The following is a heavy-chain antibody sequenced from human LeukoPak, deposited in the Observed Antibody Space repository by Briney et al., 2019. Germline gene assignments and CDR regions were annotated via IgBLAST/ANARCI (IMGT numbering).Heavy chain of an antibody. Sequence: SETLSLTCTVSGGSISSYYWSWIRQPPGKGLEWIGSIYHSGSTYYNPSLKSRVTISVDTSKNQFSLKLSSVTAADTAVYFCARGPYSYDSSGAFDIWGQGTMVTVSS. J-gene: IGHJ3*02. CDR2: IYHSGST. D-gene: IGHD3-22*01. V-gene: IGHV4-38-2*02. CDR3: ARGPYSYDSSGAFDI. CDR1: GGSISSYY.